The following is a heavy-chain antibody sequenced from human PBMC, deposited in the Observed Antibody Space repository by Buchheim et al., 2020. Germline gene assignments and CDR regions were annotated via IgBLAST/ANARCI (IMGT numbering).Heavy chain of an antibody. V-gene: IGHV1-46*01. Sequence: QVQLVQSGAEVKKPGASVKVSCKASGYTFTSYYMHWVRQAPGQGLEWMGIINPSGGSTSYAQKFQGRVTMTRDPSTSTVYLELSSLRSEDTAVYYCARDGVTIFGVVITTYYFDYWGQGTL. CDR1: GYTFTSYY. CDR2: INPSGGST. D-gene: IGHD3-3*01. J-gene: IGHJ4*02. CDR3: ARDGVTIFGVVITTYYFDY.